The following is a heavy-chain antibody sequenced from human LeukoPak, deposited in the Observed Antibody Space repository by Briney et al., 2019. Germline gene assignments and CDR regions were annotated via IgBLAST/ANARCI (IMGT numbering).Heavy chain of an antibody. V-gene: IGHV4-39*01. CDR3: ARGMGIAAPGTRD. J-gene: IGHJ4*02. Sequence: PSETLSLTCTVSGGSISSSSYYWGWIRQPPGKGLEWIGSIYYSGSTYYNPSLKSRVTISVDTSKNQFSLKLSSVTAADTAVYYCARGMGIAAPGTRDWGQGTLVTVSS. D-gene: IGHD6-13*01. CDR1: GGSISSSSYY. CDR2: IYYSGST.